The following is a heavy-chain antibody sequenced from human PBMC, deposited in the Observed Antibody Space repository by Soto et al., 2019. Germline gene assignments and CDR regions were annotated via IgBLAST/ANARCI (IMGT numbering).Heavy chain of an antibody. CDR2: IYWDDDK. D-gene: IGHD3-22*01. CDR3: TTGDYYDNSGYYS. J-gene: IGHJ4*02. Sequence: SGPTLVNPTQTLTLTCTFSGFSLSTSGVGVGWIRQPPGKALEWLALIYWDDDKRYSPSLKSRFTISRDDSKNTLYLQMNSLETEDTAVYYCTTGDYYDNSGYYSWGQGTLVTVPS. CDR1: GFSLSTSGVG. V-gene: IGHV2-5*02.